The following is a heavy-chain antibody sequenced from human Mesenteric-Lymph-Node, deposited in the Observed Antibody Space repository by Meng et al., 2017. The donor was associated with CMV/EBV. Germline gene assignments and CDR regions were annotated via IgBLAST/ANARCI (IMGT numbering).Heavy chain of an antibody. CDR1: GFTVSTNY. Sequence: GGSLRLSCAASGFTVSTNYMTWVRQTPGRGLECVSIIYSGGDTYYADSVKGRFTISRDNSKNRLYLQMNSLRPEDTAMYYCARGGQEYQMPHGGWFDPWGQGTLVTVSS. V-gene: IGHV3-66*02. J-gene: IGHJ5*02. CDR3: ARGGQEYQMPHGGWFDP. CDR2: IYSGGDT. D-gene: IGHD6-6*01.